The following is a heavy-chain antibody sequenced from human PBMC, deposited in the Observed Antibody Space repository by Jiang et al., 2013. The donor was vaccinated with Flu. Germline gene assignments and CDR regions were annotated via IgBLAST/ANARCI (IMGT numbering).Heavy chain of an antibody. J-gene: IGHJ2*01. CDR3: ARDSSSEAYPLLLYYFDV. V-gene: IGHV1-69*01. Sequence: LEWMGGSSYVWDDKLRTEVQGRLTITADGPTNTIYMELSSLRSEDTAVYYCARDSSSEAYPLLLYYFDVWGRGTLVTVSS. CDR2: SSYVWDD. D-gene: IGHD2/OR15-2a*01.